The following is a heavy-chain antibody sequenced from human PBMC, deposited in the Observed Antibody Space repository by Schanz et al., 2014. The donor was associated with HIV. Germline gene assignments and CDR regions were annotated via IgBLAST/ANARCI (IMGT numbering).Heavy chain of an antibody. V-gene: IGHV1-8*02. J-gene: IGHJ4*02. CDR3: ARLDVTYYDFWSGSMSDY. D-gene: IGHD3-3*01. Sequence: QVWLVQSGAEVKKPGASVRVSCKASGYNFGNLDINWVRQATGQGLEWLGWMNPSTGNSGYAQMFQVRVTMTRDTSISTAYLEVDSLKSEDTAVYYCARLDVTYYDFWSGSMSDYWGQGTLVTVSS. CDR2: MNPSTGNS. CDR1: GYNFGNLD.